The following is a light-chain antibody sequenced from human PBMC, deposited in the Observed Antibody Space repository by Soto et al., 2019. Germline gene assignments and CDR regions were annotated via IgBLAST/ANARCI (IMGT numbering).Light chain of an antibody. CDR1: QSISSSH. Sequence: EIVLTQSPGTMSLSPGERAILSCRASQSISSSHLAWYQQKPDQTPRLLIYGASNRATGIPDRFSGSGSGTDFTLTISRLEPEDFAVYYCQHYGNEGTFGPGTQVDLK. CDR3: QHYGNEGT. CDR2: GAS. V-gene: IGKV3-20*01. J-gene: IGKJ3*01.